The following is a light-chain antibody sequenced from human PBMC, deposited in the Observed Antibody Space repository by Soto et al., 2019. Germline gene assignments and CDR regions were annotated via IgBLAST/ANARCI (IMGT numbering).Light chain of an antibody. J-gene: IGKJ4*01. V-gene: IGKV3-15*01. CDR1: QSVSGN. Sequence: EIVMTQSPATLSVSPGERATLSCRASQSVSGNLAWYQQKPGQPPRLLIYGASTRATGIPARFSGSGSGTEFTLTISSLQSEDCAVYYCQQYNNWTLTFGGGTKVEI. CDR3: QQYNNWTLT. CDR2: GAS.